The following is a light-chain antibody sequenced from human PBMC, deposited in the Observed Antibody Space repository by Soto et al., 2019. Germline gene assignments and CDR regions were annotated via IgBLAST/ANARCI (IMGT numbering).Light chain of an antibody. CDR2: ESS. CDR1: QNVANY. CDR3: QQYGSPPIT. J-gene: IGKJ5*01. V-gene: IGKV3-11*01. Sequence: EIVLTQSPATLSLSPGERATLSCRASQNVANYLDWYQQKPGQAPRLLIYESSNRATGIAARFSGSGSGTDFTLTISSLQSEEFAVYYCQQYGSPPITFGQGTRLEIK.